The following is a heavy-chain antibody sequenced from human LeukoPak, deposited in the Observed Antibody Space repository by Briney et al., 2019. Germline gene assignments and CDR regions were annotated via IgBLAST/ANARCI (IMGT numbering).Heavy chain of an antibody. Sequence: SETLSLTCTVSGGSISSYYWSWIRQPAGKELEWIGRIYTSGSTNYNPSLKSRVTMSVDTSKNQFSLKLSSVTAADTAVYYCARDLLSSGWYGGFDYWGQGTLVTVSS. V-gene: IGHV4-4*07. CDR2: IYTSGST. D-gene: IGHD6-19*01. CDR3: ARDLLSSGWYGGFDY. J-gene: IGHJ4*02. CDR1: GGSISSYY.